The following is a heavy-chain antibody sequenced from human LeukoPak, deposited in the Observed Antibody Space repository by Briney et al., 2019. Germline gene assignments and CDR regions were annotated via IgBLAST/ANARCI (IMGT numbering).Heavy chain of an antibody. J-gene: IGHJ2*01. CDR2: ISGSGGST. Sequence: GGSLRLSCAASGFTFSSYGMSWARQAPGKGLEWVSAISGSGGSTYYADSVKGRFTISRDNSKNTLYLQMKSLRAEDTSVYYCAKDIPGAFWYFDLWGRGTLVTASS. D-gene: IGHD1-14*01. CDR1: GFTFSSYG. V-gene: IGHV3-23*01. CDR3: AKDIPGAFWYFDL.